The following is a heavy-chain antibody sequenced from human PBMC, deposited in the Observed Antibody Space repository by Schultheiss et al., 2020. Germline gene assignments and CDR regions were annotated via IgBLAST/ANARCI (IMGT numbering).Heavy chain of an antibody. CDR1: GFTFSDYY. Sequence: GGSLRLSCAASGFTFSDYYMSWIRQAPGKGLEWVAVISYDGSNKYYADSVKGRFTISRDNSKNTLYLQMNSLRAEDTAVYYCVKVQGRDGYRDHFDYWGQGALVTVSS. CDR2: ISYDGSNK. CDR3: VKVQGRDGYRDHFDY. V-gene: IGHV3-30*14. J-gene: IGHJ4*02. D-gene: IGHD5-24*01.